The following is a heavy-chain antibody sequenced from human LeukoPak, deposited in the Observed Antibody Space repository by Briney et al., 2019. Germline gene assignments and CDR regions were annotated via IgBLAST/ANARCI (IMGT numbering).Heavy chain of an antibody. J-gene: IGHJ4*02. Sequence: GGSLRLFCAVSGFTFSRYSMNWVRQAPGKGLEWVSSISNIGTSIYYADSVKGRFTIPRDNSKNTLYLQMNSLRAEDTAVYYCAKAQGGYCSGGTCYSGFDYWGQGTLVTVSS. V-gene: IGHV3-21*04. D-gene: IGHD2-15*01. CDR1: GFTFSRYS. CDR2: ISNIGTSI. CDR3: AKAQGGYCSGGTCYSGFDY.